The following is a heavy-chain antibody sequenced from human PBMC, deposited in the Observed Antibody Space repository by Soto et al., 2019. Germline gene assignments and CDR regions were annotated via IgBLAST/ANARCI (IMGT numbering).Heavy chain of an antibody. CDR3: ARGASWQVVYEY. D-gene: IGHD6-19*01. CDR1: SDSISSYY. Sequence: QVQLQESGPGLVKPSETLSLTCTVSSDSISSYYWSWIRQPPGKRLEWIGYISYSGSTDYNPSLNNRVPISGDTFTYQFSQKVSSVTAAATVVYYCARGASWQVVYEYGGQAALVT. V-gene: IGHV4-59*01. CDR2: ISYSGST. J-gene: IGHJ4*02.